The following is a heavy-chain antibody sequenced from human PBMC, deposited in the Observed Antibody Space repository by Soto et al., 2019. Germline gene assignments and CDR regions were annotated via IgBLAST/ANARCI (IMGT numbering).Heavy chain of an antibody. V-gene: IGHV3-23*01. CDR1: GFTFSSYA. D-gene: IGHD1-26*01. J-gene: IGHJ6*02. CDR2: ISGSGGST. CDR3: AKVQWGGSYSNYYYGMDV. Sequence: GSLRLSCAASGFTFSSYAMSWVRQAPGKGLEWVSAISGSGGSTYYADSVKGRFTISRDNSKNTLYLQMNSLRAEDTAVYYCAKVQWGGSYSNYYYGMDVWGQGTKVTVSS.